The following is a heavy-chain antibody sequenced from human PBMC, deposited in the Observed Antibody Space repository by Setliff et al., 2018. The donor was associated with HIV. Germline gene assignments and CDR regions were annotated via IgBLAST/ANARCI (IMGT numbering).Heavy chain of an antibody. D-gene: IGHD4-17*01. CDR1: GYTFTNFY. Sequence: ASVKVSCKASGYTFTNFYMHWVRQAPGQGLEWMGIINPGDGNTRYAQRFQGRVSMTRDTSTSTVYMELSSLRSEDTAVYYCARGQASNDYGVSFWGQGTMLTVSS. CDR3: ARGQASNDYGVSF. V-gene: IGHV1-46*01. CDR2: INPGDGNT. J-gene: IGHJ3*01.